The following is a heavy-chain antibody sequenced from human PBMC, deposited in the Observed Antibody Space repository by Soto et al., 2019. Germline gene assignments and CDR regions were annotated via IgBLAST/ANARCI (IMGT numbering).Heavy chain of an antibody. CDR1: GGSIGSGNFY. CDR3: ARQNVQIGPGFFDY. J-gene: IGHJ4*02. D-gene: IGHD3-10*02. V-gene: IGHV4-30-4*01. Sequence: PSETLSLTCSVSGGSIGSGNFYWSWIRQPPGKGLEWLTSIYHTGTIYITPSLRSRLTISSDTSRNQFSLNLTSVTAADTALYFCARQNVQIGPGFFDYWGRGTLVTVS. CDR2: IYHTGTI.